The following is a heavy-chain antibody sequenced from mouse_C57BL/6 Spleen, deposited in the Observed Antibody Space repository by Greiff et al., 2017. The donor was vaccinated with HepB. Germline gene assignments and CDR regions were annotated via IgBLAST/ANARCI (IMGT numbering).Heavy chain of an antibody. J-gene: IGHJ3*01. D-gene: IGHD2-4*01. Sequence: EVKLEESGPGLVKPSQSLSLTCSVPGSSITSGYSWNWIRQFPGNKLDCMGSISYAGSNNYNPSLKNRISLTRDTSKNQFFLKLKSVTTEDTATYYCARGYYDYDGFAYWGQGTLVTVSA. CDR2: ISYAGSN. V-gene: IGHV3-6*01. CDR3: ARGYYDYDGFAY. CDR1: GSSITSGYS.